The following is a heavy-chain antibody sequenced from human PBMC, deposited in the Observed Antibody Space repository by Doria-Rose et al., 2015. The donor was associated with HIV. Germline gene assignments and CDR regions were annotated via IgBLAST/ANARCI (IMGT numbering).Heavy chain of an antibody. CDR2: IFSDDER. CDR1: GVSLSSPGMG. CDR3: ARIKSSRWYHKYYFDF. V-gene: IGHV2-26*01. D-gene: IGHD6-13*01. Sequence: TLKESGPVLVKPTETLTLTCTVSGVSLSSPGMGVSWIRQPPGKALEWLANIFSDDERSYKTSLKSRLTISRDTSKSQVVLTMTDMDPVDTATYYCARIKSSRWYHKYYFDFWGQGTLVIVSA. J-gene: IGHJ4*02.